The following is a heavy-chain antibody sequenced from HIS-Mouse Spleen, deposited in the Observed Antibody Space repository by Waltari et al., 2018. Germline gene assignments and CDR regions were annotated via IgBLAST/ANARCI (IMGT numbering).Heavy chain of an antibody. CDR2: INHSGST. J-gene: IGHJ2*01. CDR1: GGSFSGYY. CDR3: ARVRTGDPSYWYFDL. Sequence: QVQLQQWVAGLLKPSETLSLTCAVYGGSFSGYYWSWIRQPPGKGLEWIGEINHSGSTNYNPARKGRVTIAVDTSKNQFSLKLSSVTAADTAVYYCARVRTGDPSYWYFDLWGRGTLVTVSS. V-gene: IGHV4-34*01. D-gene: IGHD7-27*01.